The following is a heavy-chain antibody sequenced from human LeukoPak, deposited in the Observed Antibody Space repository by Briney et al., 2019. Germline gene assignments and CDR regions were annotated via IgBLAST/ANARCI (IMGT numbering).Heavy chain of an antibody. Sequence: ASVKVSCKASGYTFTSYGISWVRQAPGQGLEWMGWISAYNGNTNYAQKLQGRVTMTTDTSTSTAYMELRSLRSDDTAVYYRARNYDSSGYSYYYYYGMDVWGQGTTVTVSS. J-gene: IGHJ6*02. D-gene: IGHD3-22*01. V-gene: IGHV1-18*01. CDR2: ISAYNGNT. CDR1: GYTFTSYG. CDR3: ARNYDSSGYSYYYYYGMDV.